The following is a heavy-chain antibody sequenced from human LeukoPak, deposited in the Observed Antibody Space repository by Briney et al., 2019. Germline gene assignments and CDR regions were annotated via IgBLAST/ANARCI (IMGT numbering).Heavy chain of an antibody. Sequence: PGGSLRLSCAASGFTFSNYAMHWVRQAPGKGLEWVAVISYDGSHKYYADSVKGRFTISRDNSKNTLYLQMNSLRAEDTAVYYCAREEWNAVYFDYWGQGTLVTVSS. J-gene: IGHJ4*02. V-gene: IGHV3-30-3*01. CDR2: ISYDGSHK. CDR3: AREEWNAVYFDY. CDR1: GFTFSNYA. D-gene: IGHD1-1*01.